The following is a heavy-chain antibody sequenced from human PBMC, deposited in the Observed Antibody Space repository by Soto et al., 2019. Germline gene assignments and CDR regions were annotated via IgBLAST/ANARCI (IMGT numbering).Heavy chain of an antibody. D-gene: IGHD2-2*01. CDR3: ASLDCSSTSCYAPWDY. CDR1: GFTFSSYW. J-gene: IGHJ4*02. V-gene: IGHV3-7*05. CDR2: IKQDGSEK. Sequence: GGSLRLSCAASGFTFSSYWMSWVRQAPGKGLEWVANIKQDGSEKYYVDSVKGRFTISRDNAKNSLYLQMNSLRAEDTAVYYCASLDCSSTSCYAPWDYWGQGTLVTVSS.